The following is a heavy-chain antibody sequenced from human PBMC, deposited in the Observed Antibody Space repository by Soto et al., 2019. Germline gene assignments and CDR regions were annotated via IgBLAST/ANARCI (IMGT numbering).Heavy chain of an antibody. CDR3: ARRDCSSTRCPDGMDV. CDR2: MNPNSGNT. CDR1: GYTFTSYD. D-gene: IGHD2-2*01. J-gene: IGHJ6*02. V-gene: IGHV1-8*01. Sequence: QVQLVQSGAEVKKPGASVKVSCKASGYTFTSYDINWVRQATGQGLEWMGWMNPNSGNTGYAQKFQGRVTMTRNTSISTAYMELSSLRSEDTAVYYCARRDCSSTRCPDGMDVWGQGTTVTVSS.